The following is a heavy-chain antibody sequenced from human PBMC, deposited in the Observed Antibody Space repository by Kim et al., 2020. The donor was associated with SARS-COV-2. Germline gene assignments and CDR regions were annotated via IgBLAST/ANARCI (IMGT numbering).Heavy chain of an antibody. Sequence: ASVKVSCKASGYTFTGYYMHWVRQAPGQGLEWMGRLNPNSGGTNYAQKFQGRVTMTRDTSISTAYMELSRLRSDDTAVYYCARGPSYQRDIVVVPAAITDYWGQGTLVTVSS. CDR3: ARGPSYQRDIVVVPAAITDY. J-gene: IGHJ4*02. D-gene: IGHD2-2*02. V-gene: IGHV1-2*06. CDR2: LNPNSGGT. CDR1: GYTFTGYY.